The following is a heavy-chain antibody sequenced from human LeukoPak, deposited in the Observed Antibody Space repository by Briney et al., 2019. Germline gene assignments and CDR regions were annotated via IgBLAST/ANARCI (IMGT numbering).Heavy chain of an antibody. CDR2: ISGTGGGT. V-gene: IGHV3-23*01. CDR3: AKGVGASMSEGCFDY. Sequence: TGESLRLSCAASGFTFSSYVMSWARQAPGEGLEWVSTISGTGGGTYYADSVQGRFTISRGNSKNMLYLQMNSLRAEDTAVYYCAKGVGASMSEGCFDYWGQGTLVTVSS. J-gene: IGHJ4*02. D-gene: IGHD3-10*01. CDR1: GFTFSSYV.